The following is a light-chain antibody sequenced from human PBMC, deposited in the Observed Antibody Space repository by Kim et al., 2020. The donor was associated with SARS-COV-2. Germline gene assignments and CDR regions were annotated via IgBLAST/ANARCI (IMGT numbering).Light chain of an antibody. CDR3: ASRGDSLSGLV. J-gene: IGLJ2*01. CDR2: RIN. V-gene: IGLV1-47*01. Sequence: GLRVTISCSGSRSKGGSDYAFWYQQRPGTAPKVLIYRINQRPSGVPDRFSGSKSDTSASLAISGLRSEDEGDYYCASRGDSLSGLVFGGGTKLTVL. CDR1: RSKGGSDY.